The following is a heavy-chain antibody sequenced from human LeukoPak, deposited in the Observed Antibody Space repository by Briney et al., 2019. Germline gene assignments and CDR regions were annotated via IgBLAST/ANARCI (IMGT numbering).Heavy chain of an antibody. CDR1: GGSISSYY. J-gene: IGHJ6*02. V-gene: IGHV4-59*12. CDR3: AESLWFGELPPYYYGMDV. CDR2: IYYSGST. D-gene: IGHD3-10*01. Sequence: SETLSLTCTVSGGSISSYYWSWIRQPPGKGLEWIGYIYYSGSTNYNPSLKSRVTISVDTSKNQFSLKLSSVTAADTAVYYCAESLWFGELPPYYYGMDVWGQGTTVTVSS.